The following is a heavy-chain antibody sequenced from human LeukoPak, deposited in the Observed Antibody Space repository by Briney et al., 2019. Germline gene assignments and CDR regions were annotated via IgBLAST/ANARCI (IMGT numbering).Heavy chain of an antibody. V-gene: IGHV4-59*12. CDR2: ISNTGST. J-gene: IGHJ6*03. D-gene: IGHD5-12*01. CDR3: ARDRGWGMDV. CDR1: GGSITYFY. Sequence: PSETLSLTCTVSGGSITYFYWNWIRQSPEKGLEWIGYISNTGSTNYNPSLKSRVTMSVDTSKNQFSLKLSSVTAADTAVYYCARDRGWGMDVWGKGTTVTISS.